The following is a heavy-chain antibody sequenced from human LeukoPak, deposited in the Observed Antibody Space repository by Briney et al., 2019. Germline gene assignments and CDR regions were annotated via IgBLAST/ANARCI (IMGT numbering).Heavy chain of an antibody. V-gene: IGHV3-53*01. D-gene: IGHD3-9*01. CDR1: GFTVSSNY. Sequence: PGGSLRLSCAASGFTVSSNYMSWVRQAPGKGLEWVSVIYSGGSTYYADSVKGRFTISRDNSKNTLYLQMNSLRAEDTAVYYCARIDILTGDYYFDYWGQGTLVTVSS. CDR2: IYSGGST. J-gene: IGHJ4*02. CDR3: ARIDILTGDYYFDY.